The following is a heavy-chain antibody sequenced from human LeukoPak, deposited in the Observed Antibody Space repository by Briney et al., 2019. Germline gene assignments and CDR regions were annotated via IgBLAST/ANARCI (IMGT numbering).Heavy chain of an antibody. J-gene: IGHJ4*02. CDR3: ARDAVAGVGLNYLDY. CDR2: IYHSGST. V-gene: IGHV4-38-2*02. D-gene: IGHD6-19*01. Sequence: PSETLSLTCAVSGYSISSGYYWGWIRQPPGKGLEWIGSIYHSGSTYYNPSLKSRVTISVDTSKNQFSLKLSSVTAADTAVYYCARDAVAGVGLNYLDYWGQGTLVTVSS. CDR1: GYSISSGYY.